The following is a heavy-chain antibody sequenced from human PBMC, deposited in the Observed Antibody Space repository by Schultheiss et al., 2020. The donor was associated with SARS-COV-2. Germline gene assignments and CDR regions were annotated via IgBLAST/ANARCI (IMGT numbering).Heavy chain of an antibody. CDR3: SRGRTSVIPSPVLGLGPHYFSYYMDV. J-gene: IGHJ6*03. CDR2: VSHSGAT. CDR1: GESLNGFS. V-gene: IGHV4-34*01. D-gene: IGHD4-11*01. Sequence: SQTLSLTCAVYGESLNGFSWTWIRQSPGKGLEWIGQVSHSGATHYSPSLKRRVTISVDTSKSQFSLRLRSVTTADTAIYFCSRGRTSVIPSPVLGLGPHYFSYYMDVWGKGTTVTVSS.